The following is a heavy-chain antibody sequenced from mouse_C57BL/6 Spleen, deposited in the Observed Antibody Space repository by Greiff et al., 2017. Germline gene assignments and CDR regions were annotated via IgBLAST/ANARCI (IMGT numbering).Heavy chain of an antibody. D-gene: IGHD2-3*01. CDR2: ISDGGSYT. CDR3: ARAYDGYYGGWFAY. CDR1: GFTFSSYA. V-gene: IGHV5-4*01. Sequence: EVQLVESGGGLVKPGGSLKLSCAASGFTFSSYAMSWVRQTPEKRLEWVATISDGGSYTYYPDNVKGRFTISRDNAKNNLYLQMSHLKSEDTAMYYCARAYDGYYGGWFAYWGQGTLVTVSA. J-gene: IGHJ3*01.